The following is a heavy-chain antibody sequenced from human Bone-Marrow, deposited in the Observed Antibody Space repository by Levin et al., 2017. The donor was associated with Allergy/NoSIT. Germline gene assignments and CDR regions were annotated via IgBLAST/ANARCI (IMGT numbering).Heavy chain of an antibody. CDR3: AKDKSIRGYSSGDY. D-gene: IGHD6-19*01. J-gene: IGHJ4*02. CDR1: GFTFDDYT. CDR2: ISWDGGTT. Sequence: SCAASGFTFDDYTMHWVRQAPGKGLEWVSLISWDGGTTYYADSVKGRFTISRDNSKNSLYLQMNSLRTEDTAFYYCAKDKSIRGYSSGDYWGQGTLVTVSS. V-gene: IGHV3-43*01.